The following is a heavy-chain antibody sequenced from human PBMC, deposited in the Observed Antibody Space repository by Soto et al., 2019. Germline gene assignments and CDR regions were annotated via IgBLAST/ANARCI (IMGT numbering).Heavy chain of an antibody. CDR2: INSDGST. CDR3: ARDRGYSYDY. D-gene: IGHD5-18*01. V-gene: IGHV3-74*01. J-gene: IGHJ4*02. CDR1: GFTFSSYW. Sequence: GGSLRLSCAASGFTFSSYWMHWVLQAPGKGLVWVSRINSDGSTSYADSVKGRFTISTDNAKNTLYLQMNSLRAEDTAVYYCARDRGYSYDYWGQGTLVTVSS.